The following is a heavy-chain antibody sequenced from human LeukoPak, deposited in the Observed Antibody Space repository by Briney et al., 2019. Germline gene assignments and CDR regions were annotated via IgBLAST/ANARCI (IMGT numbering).Heavy chain of an antibody. Sequence: ASETLSLTCTVSGGSISSYYWSWIRQPPGKGLEWIGYIYYSGSTNYNPSLKSRVTISVDTSKNQFSLKLSSVTAADTAVYYCAREGNERVDYWGQGTLVTVSS. CDR1: GGSISSYY. CDR3: AREGNERVDY. CDR2: IYYSGST. V-gene: IGHV4-59*01. D-gene: IGHD3-10*01. J-gene: IGHJ4*02.